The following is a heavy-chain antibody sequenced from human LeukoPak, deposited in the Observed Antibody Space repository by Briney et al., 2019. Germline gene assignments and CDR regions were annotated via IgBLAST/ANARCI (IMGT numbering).Heavy chain of an antibody. D-gene: IGHD4-17*01. V-gene: IGHV3-48*03. CDR1: GFTFSSYE. Sequence: PGRSLRLSCAASGFTFSSYEMNWVRQAPGKGLEWVSYISSSGSTIYYADSVKGRFTISRDNAKNSLYLQMNSLRAEDTAVYYCARGYDYGDYVIDYGMDVWGQGTTVTVSS. J-gene: IGHJ6*02. CDR2: ISSSGSTI. CDR3: ARGYDYGDYVIDYGMDV.